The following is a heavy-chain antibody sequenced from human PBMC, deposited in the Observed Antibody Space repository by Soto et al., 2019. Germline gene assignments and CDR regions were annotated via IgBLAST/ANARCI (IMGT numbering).Heavy chain of an antibody. CDR2: IYYSGST. D-gene: IGHD6-19*01. CDR3: ARLSYSSGWYFDY. Sequence: KASETLSLTCTVSGGSISSSTYYWGWIRQPPGKGLEWIGSIYYSGSTYYNPSLKSRVTISGDTSKNQFSLKLSSVTAADTAVYYCARLSYSSGWYFDYWGQGTLVTVSS. V-gene: IGHV4-39*01. J-gene: IGHJ4*02. CDR1: GGSISSSTYY.